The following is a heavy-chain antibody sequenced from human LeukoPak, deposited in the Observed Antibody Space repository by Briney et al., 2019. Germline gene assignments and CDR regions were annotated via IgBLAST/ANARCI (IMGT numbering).Heavy chain of an antibody. D-gene: IGHD5-24*01. CDR2: IYYSGST. J-gene: IGHJ4*02. CDR1: GGSISSSSYS. V-gene: IGHV4-39*07. Sequence: SETLSLTCTVSGGSISSSSYSWGWIRQPPGKGLEWIGSIYYSGSTYYNPSLKSRVTISVDTSKNQFSLKLSSVTAADTAVYYCARGGDGYNPITIDYWGQGTLVTVSS. CDR3: ARGGDGYNPITIDY.